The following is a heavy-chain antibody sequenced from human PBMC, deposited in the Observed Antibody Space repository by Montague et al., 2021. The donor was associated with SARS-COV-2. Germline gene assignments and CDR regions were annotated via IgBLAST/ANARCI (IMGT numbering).Heavy chain of an antibody. CDR3: AHLIRYYDIFTGIPFDY. Sequence: PPLVKPTQTLTLTCTSSGFSLSTPNVGVGWIRQPPGKALEWLALIYSNDDKRYSPSLQSRLTITKDTSKNQVVLSLTNVDPVDTATYYCAHLIRYYDIFTGIPFDYWGQGTQVTVSS. CDR2: IYSNDDK. V-gene: IGHV2-5*01. D-gene: IGHD3-9*01. CDR1: GFSLSTPNVG. J-gene: IGHJ4*02.